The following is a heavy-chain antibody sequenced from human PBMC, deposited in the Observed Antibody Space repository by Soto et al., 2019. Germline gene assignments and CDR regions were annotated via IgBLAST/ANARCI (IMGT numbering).Heavy chain of an antibody. D-gene: IGHD3-10*01. CDR3: ASGARANFNY. J-gene: IGHJ4*02. CDR1: GGTFSSSA. Sequence: SVKVSCKASGGTFSSSAISWVRQAPGQGLEWMGGFIAMLGTPTYAKKVQGRATITADESLTSSYLELRSLRSEDSAVYFCASGARANFNYWGQGTVVTVSS. CDR2: FIAMLGTP. V-gene: IGHV1-69*13.